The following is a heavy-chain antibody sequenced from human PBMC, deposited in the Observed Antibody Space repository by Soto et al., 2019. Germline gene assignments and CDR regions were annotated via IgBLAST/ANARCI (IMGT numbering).Heavy chain of an antibody. CDR3: ARRGGESANWFAP. J-gene: IGHJ5*02. CDR1: GGTLNSYS. V-gene: IGHV1-69*06. CDR2: IIPMSGRP. Sequence: QVQLVQSGAEVRTPGSSVKVSCKASGGTLNSYSIDWLRQAPGQGLEWMGGIIPMSGRPNYAQRFQGRVTFSADKSSSTVYMELKGLTYEDMAVYYCARRGGESANWFAPWGQGTLVTVSS. D-gene: IGHD3-10*01.